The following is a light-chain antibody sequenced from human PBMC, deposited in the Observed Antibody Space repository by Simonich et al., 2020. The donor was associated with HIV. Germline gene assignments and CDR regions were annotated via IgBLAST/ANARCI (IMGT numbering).Light chain of an antibody. V-gene: IGKV1-5*03. CDR3: QQYNSYSPAWT. CDR2: KSA. Sequence: IRMTQSPSSLSASTGDRVTITCRVSQGISSYLAWYQQKPGKAPNLLIYKSASLESGVPSRFSGSGSGTEFTLTISSLQPDDFATYYCQQYNSYSPAWTFGQGTKVEIK. J-gene: IGKJ1*01. CDR1: QGISSY.